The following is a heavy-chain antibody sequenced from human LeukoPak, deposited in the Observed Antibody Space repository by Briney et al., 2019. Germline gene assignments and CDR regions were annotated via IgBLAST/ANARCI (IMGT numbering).Heavy chain of an antibody. D-gene: IGHD1-1*01. Sequence: GGSLRLSCAASGFKFDDYGMSWVRHAPGKGLEWVSGINWNGGSTDYADSVKGRFTISRDNAKNSLYLQMISLGAEDTALYYCARGAAGTTFDYWGQGTLVTVSS. J-gene: IGHJ4*02. V-gene: IGHV3-20*04. CDR1: GFKFDDYG. CDR3: ARGAAGTTFDY. CDR2: INWNGGST.